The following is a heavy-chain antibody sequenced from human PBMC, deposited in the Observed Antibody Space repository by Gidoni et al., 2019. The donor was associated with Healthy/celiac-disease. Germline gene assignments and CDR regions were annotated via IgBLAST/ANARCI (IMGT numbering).Heavy chain of an antibody. CDR2: IRSKAYGGTT. CDR3: TIVRPPKRWLQTPDY. D-gene: IGHD5-12*01. Sequence: EVQLVESGGGLVQPGRSLRLSCTASVFTFGAYAMSWFRQAPGKGLEWVGFIRSKAYGGTTDSAASVNGSFTISSDDSKSIAYLQMNSLNTEDTALYYCTIVRPPKRWLQTPDYWGQGTLVTVSS. V-gene: IGHV3-49*03. CDR1: VFTFGAYA. J-gene: IGHJ4*02.